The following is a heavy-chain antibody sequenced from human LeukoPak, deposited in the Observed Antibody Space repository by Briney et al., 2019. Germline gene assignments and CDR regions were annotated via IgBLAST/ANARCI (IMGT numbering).Heavy chain of an antibody. CDR1: GFTFDDYA. V-gene: IGHV3-43*02. D-gene: IGHD3-22*01. Sequence: GGSLRLSCAASGFTFDDYAMHWVRQAPGKGLEWVSLISGDGGSTYYADSVKGRFTISRDNSKNSLYLQMDSLRTEDTALYYCAKTGTYYDSSGYYYLDYFDYWGQGTLVTVSS. CDR2: ISGDGGST. J-gene: IGHJ4*02. CDR3: AKTGTYYDSSGYYYLDYFDY.